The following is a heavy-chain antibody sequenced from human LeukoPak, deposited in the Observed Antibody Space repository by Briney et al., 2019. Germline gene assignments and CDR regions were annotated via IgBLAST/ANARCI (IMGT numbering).Heavy chain of an antibody. V-gene: IGHV3-53*01. Sequence: GGSLRLSCSASVFTVSSNYMSWVRQAPGKGLEWVSVIYSGGSTYYADSVKGRFTISRDNAKNTLNLQMNSLRAEDTAVYYCARVEMKYYYDGSGYYSNWYFDLWGRGTLVTVSS. J-gene: IGHJ2*01. D-gene: IGHD3-22*01. CDR3: ARVEMKYYYDGSGYYSNWYFDL. CDR2: IYSGGST. CDR1: VFTVSSNY.